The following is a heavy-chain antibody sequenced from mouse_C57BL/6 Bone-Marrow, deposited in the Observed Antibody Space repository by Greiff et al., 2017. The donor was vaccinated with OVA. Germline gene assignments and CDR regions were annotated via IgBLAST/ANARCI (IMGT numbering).Heavy chain of an antibody. CDR3: ARVYYYGSSFYYAMDY. CDR2: INPNNGGT. Sequence: VQLQQSGPELVKPGASVKISCKASGYTFTDYYMNWVKQSHGKSLEWIGDINPNNGGTSYNQKFKGKATLTVDKSSSTAYMELRSLTSEDSAVYYCARVYYYGSSFYYAMDYWGQGTSVTVSS. V-gene: IGHV1-26*01. J-gene: IGHJ4*01. CDR1: GYTFTDYY. D-gene: IGHD1-1*01.